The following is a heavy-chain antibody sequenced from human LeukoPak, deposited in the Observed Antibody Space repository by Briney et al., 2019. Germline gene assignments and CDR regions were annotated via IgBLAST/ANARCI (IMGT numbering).Heavy chain of an antibody. V-gene: IGHV4-59*08. CDR2: IYYSGST. CDR3: ARLFPSYDYVWGSYRINAFDI. CDR1: GGSISSYY. D-gene: IGHD3-16*02. Sequence: SETLSLTCTVSGGSISSYYWSWIRQPPGKGLEWIGYIYYSGSTSYNPSLKSRVTISVDTSKNQFSLKLSSVTAADTAVYYCARLFPSYDYVWGSYRINAFDIWGQGTMVTVSS. J-gene: IGHJ3*02.